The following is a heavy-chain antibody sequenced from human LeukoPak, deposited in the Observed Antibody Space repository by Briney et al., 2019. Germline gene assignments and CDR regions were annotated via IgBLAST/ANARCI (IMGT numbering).Heavy chain of an antibody. V-gene: IGHV3-23*01. J-gene: IGHJ6*03. CDR1: GFTFSSYA. CDR2: ISGSGGST. D-gene: IGHD1-26*01. CDR3: AKSPVVGYYYYMDV. Sequence: PGGSLRLAGPASGFTFSSYAMSWVLRAPGKGLEWFPAISGSGGSTYYADSVKGRFTISRDNSKNTLYLQMNSLRAEDTAVYYCAKSPVVGYYYYMDVWGKGTTVTVSS.